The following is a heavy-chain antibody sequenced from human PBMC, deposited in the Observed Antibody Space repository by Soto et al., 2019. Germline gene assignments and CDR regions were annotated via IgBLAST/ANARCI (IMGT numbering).Heavy chain of an antibody. CDR1: GGSISSYY. CDR3: ARGGGVVVPASSFDP. CDR2: IYYSGST. D-gene: IGHD2-2*01. Sequence: SETLSLTCTVSGGSISSYYWSWIRQPPGKGLEWIGYIYYSGSTNYNPSLKSRVTISVDTSKNQFSLKLSSVTAADTAVYYCARGGGVVVPASSFDPWGQGALVTVSS. V-gene: IGHV4-59*01. J-gene: IGHJ5*02.